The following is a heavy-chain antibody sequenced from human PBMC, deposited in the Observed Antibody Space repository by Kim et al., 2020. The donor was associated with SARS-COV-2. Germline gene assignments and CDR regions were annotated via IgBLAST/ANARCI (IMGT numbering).Heavy chain of an antibody. J-gene: IGHJ4*02. Sequence: GGSLRLSCAASGFTFSSYAMNWVRQAPGKGLEWVAVIYNDGSNKYYADSVKGRFTISRDNSKNTLYLQMNSLRAEDTAVYYCGKNQYYYDSSGYHDYWGQGTLVTVSS. CDR2: IYNDGSNK. D-gene: IGHD3-22*01. CDR1: GFTFSSYA. V-gene: IGHV3-30*18. CDR3: GKNQYYYDSSGYHDY.